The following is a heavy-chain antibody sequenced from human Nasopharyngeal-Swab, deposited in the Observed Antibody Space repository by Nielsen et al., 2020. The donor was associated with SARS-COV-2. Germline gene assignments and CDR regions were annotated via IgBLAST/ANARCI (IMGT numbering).Heavy chain of an antibody. CDR2: IYYSGST. CDR3: ARDIRTYDILTGYSLGYFDL. V-gene: IGHV4-59*01. J-gene: IGHJ2*01. D-gene: IGHD3-9*01. Sequence: WIRQPPGKGLEWIGYIYYSGSTNYNPSLKSRVTIPVDTSKNQFSLKLSSVTAADTAVYYCARDIRTYDILTGYSLGYFDLWGRGTPVTVSS.